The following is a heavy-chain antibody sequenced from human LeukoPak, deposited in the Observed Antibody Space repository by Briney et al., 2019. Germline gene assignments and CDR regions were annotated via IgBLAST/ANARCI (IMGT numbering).Heavy chain of an antibody. J-gene: IGHJ4*02. Sequence: PSETLSLTSTVSGGSICGGDYYWSWIRQPPGKGLEWIGYIYYSGSTYYNPSLKSRVTISVDTSKNQFSLKLSSVTAADTAVYYCARAPSGATNPFDYWGQGTLVTVSS. D-gene: IGHD5-24*01. CDR2: IYYSGST. CDR1: GGSICGGDYY. CDR3: ARAPSGATNPFDY. V-gene: IGHV4-30-4*08.